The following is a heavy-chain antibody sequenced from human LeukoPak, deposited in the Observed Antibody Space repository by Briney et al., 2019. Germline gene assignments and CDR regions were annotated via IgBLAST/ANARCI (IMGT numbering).Heavy chain of an antibody. V-gene: IGHV4-59*01. D-gene: IGHD3-22*01. CDR2: IYYSGST. J-gene: IGHJ6*02. CDR3: ARDRRYYDTSGTVYYDAMDV. Sequence: PSETLSLTCTVSGGSISSYYWSWIRQPPGKGLEWIGYIYYSGSTNYNPSLKSRVTISVDTSKNHFSLRLSSVTAADTAVYYCARDRRYYDTSGTVYYDAMDVWGQGTTVTVSS. CDR1: GGSISSYY.